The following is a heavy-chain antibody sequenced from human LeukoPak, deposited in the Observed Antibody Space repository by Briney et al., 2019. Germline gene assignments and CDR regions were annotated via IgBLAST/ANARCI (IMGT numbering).Heavy chain of an antibody. CDR2: ISSSSSYI. V-gene: IGHV3-21*01. J-gene: IGHJ4*02. CDR3: ARDGCSSTSCSATIGGYYFDY. Sequence: GGSLRLSCGGSGFAFSSHAMTWVRQAPGKGLEWVSSISSSSSYIYYADSVKGRFTISRDNAKNSLYLQMNSLRAEDTAVYYCARDGCSSTSCSATIGGYYFDYWGQGTLVTVSS. D-gene: IGHD2-2*01. CDR1: GFAFSSHA.